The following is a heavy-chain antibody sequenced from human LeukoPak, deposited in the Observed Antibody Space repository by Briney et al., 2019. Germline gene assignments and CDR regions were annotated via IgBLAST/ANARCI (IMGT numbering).Heavy chain of an antibody. CDR2: FYYSGST. V-gene: IGHV4-39*01. Sequence: SETLSLTCTVSGGPISSSSYYWGWIRQPPGKGLEWIGSFYYSGSTYYNPSLKSRVTISVDTSKNQFSLKLSSVTAADTAVYYCARHGRGNYYYYGMDVWGQGTTVTVSS. J-gene: IGHJ6*02. CDR3: ARHGRGNYYYYGMDV. CDR1: GGPISSSSYY.